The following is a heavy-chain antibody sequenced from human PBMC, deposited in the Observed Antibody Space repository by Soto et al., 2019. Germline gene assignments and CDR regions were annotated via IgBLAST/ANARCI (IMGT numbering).Heavy chain of an antibody. D-gene: IGHD3-10*01. Sequence: QVQLVESGGGVVQPGRSLRLSCAASGFTFSSYGMHWVRHAPGKGLEWVAVIWYDGSNKYYADSVKGRFTISRDNFKISLYLQMNSHSAEDTAVYYVARDAGRAGYNLDWYFDLLGRGTLVTVSS. CDR2: IWYDGSNK. V-gene: IGHV3-33*01. CDR3: ARDAGRAGYNLDWYFDL. CDR1: GFTFSSYG. J-gene: IGHJ2*01.